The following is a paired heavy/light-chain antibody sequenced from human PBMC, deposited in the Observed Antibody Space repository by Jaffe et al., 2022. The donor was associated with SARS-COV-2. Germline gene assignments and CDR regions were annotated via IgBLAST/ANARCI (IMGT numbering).Heavy chain of an antibody. V-gene: IGHV3-33*01. CDR2: IWNDGSNK. Sequence: QVHLVESGGDVVQPGRSLRLSCAASGFHFRSFGMHWVRLAPGKGLEWVAVIWNDGSNKLYGDSVKGRFTISRDNSKNTMSLQMNNLRAEDTAVYFCARAASVVAAATLLYGMDVWGQGTTVTVSS. CDR1: GFHFRSFG. CDR3: ARAASVVAAATLLYGMDV. J-gene: IGHJ6*01. D-gene: IGHD2-15*01.
Light chain of an antibody. CDR3: QQSYSTPLT. Sequence: DIQMTQSPSSLSASAGDRVTITCRASQSINSYLNWYQLRPGEAPKLLISGASSLQDGVPSRFSGSGSGTDFTLTVSSLQPEDIATYCCQQSYSTPLTFAGGTKVEIK. CDR2: GAS. J-gene: IGKJ4*01. V-gene: IGKV1-39*01. CDR1: QSINSY.